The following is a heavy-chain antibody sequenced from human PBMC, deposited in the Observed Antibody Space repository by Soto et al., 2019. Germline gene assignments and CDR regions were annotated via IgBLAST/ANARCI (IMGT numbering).Heavy chain of an antibody. CDR3: ARGVAAAKGNYYYYVMDV. D-gene: IGHD2-15*01. J-gene: IGHJ6*02. V-gene: IGHV6-1*01. Sequence: SQTLSLTCAISGDSVSSNSAAWNWIRQSPLRGLEWLGRTYYRSKWYNDYAVSVKSRITINPDTSKNQFSLQLNSVTPEDTAVYYCARGVAAAKGNYYYYVMDVWGQGTTVTVSS. CDR2: TYYRSKWYN. CDR1: GDSVSSNSAA.